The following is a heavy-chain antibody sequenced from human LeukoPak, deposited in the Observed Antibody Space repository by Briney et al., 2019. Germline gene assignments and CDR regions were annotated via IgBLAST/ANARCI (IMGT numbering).Heavy chain of an antibody. CDR2: ISSSSIYI. CDR1: GFTFSSYT. CDR3: ARDLRERMLLDSFDI. Sequence: GGSLRLSCAASGFTFSSYTMNWVRQAPGKGLEGVSSISSSSIYIYYADSVKGRFTISRDNAKNSLSLQMNSLKAEDSAVYYCARDLRERMLLDSFDIWGQGTMVTVSA. J-gene: IGHJ3*02. D-gene: IGHD3-16*01. V-gene: IGHV3-21*01.